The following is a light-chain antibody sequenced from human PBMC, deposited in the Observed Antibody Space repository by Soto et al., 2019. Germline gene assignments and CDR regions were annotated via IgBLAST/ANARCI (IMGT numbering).Light chain of an antibody. CDR1: QSVSSN. CDR3: QQYNTWPPCT. CDR2: DAS. J-gene: IGKJ2*02. V-gene: IGKV3-15*01. Sequence: DIVMTQSPGTLSVSPGERATLSCRASQSVSSNLVWYQQKPGQAPRLLIYDASTRATGIPARFSGSGSGTDFTLSISSLQSEDFAVYFCQQYNTWPPCTFGQGTKLEI.